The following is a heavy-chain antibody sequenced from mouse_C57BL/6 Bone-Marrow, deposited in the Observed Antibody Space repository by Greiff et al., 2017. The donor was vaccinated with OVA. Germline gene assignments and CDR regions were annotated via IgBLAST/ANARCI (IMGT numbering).Heavy chain of an antibody. Sequence: VKVVESDAELVKPGASVKISCKVSGYTFTDHTIHWMKQRPEQGLEWIGYIYPRDGSTKYNEKFKGKATLTADKSSSTAYMQLNSLTSEDSAVYFCARLVYGNYGYYFDYWGQGTTLTVSS. V-gene: IGHV1-78*01. D-gene: IGHD2-1*01. CDR1: GYTFTDHT. CDR2: IYPRDGST. CDR3: ARLVYGNYGYYFDY. J-gene: IGHJ2*01.